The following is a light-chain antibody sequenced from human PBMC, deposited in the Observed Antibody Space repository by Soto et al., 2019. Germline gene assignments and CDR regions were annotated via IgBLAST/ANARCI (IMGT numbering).Light chain of an antibody. CDR3: HQYNSYPRT. V-gene: IGKV1-5*01. Sequence: DIPMTQSPSTLSASVGDRVTITCRASQSISTWLAWYQQKPGKAPKLLIYDASSLESGVPSRFSGSGSGTEFTLTISSLQPNDFATYYCHQYNSYPRTFGQGTKVEIK. CDR2: DAS. CDR1: QSISTW. J-gene: IGKJ1*01.